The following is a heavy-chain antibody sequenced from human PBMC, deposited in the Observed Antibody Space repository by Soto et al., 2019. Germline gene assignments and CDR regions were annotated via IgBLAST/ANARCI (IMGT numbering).Heavy chain of an antibody. CDR1: GASISSSQW. Sequence: PSETLSLTCAVSGASISSSQWWSWVRQPPGKGLEWIGEIYHSGSTNYNPSLRSRVTISVDKSKNQFSLKLSSVTAADTAVYYCGSKTNYYDSRGNYKNAITVWGQGTTVTVSS. CDR3: GSKTNYYDSRGNYKNAITV. J-gene: IGHJ6*02. CDR2: IYHSGST. D-gene: IGHD3-22*01. V-gene: IGHV4-4*02.